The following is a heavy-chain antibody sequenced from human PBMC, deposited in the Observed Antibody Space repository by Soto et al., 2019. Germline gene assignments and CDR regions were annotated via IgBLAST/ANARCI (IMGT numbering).Heavy chain of an antibody. Sequence: ASVKVSCKASGYTFTSYGISWVRQAPGQGLEWMGWISAYNGNTNYAQKLQGRVTMTTDTSTSTAYMELRSLRSDDTAVYYCARDSSYYDILTGYYLGPDAFDIWGQGTMVTVS. J-gene: IGHJ3*02. CDR2: ISAYNGNT. CDR3: ARDSSYYDILTGYYLGPDAFDI. D-gene: IGHD3-9*01. CDR1: GYTFTSYG. V-gene: IGHV1-18*04.